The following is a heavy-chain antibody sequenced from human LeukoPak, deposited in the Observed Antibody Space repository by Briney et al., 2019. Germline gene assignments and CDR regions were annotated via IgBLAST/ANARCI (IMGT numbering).Heavy chain of an antibody. Sequence: SETLSLTCAVYGGSFSGYYWSWIRQPPGKGLEWIGEINHSGSTNYNPSLKSRVTISVDTSKNQFSLKLSSVTAADTAVYYCARGQRGYSYGYAGVRFDPWGQGTLVTVSS. J-gene: IGHJ5*02. CDR1: GGSFSGYY. V-gene: IGHV4-34*01. D-gene: IGHD5-18*01. CDR2: INHSGST. CDR3: ARGQRGYSYGYAGVRFDP.